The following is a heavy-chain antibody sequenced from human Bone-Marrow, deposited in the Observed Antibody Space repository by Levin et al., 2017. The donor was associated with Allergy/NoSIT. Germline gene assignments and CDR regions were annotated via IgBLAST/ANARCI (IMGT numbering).Heavy chain of an antibody. CDR3: ARKLIEVAGPGRTYYYSMDV. V-gene: IGHV4-61*01. CDR2: IYDTGRT. Sequence: SETLSLTCTVSGGSLINTFYYWSWIRQPPGMGLEWIGDIYDTGRTKYNPSLKSRVTMSLDTSKNQISFTLSSVTAADTAVYFWARKLIEVAGPGRTYYYSMDVWSQGTTVTVSS. CDR1: GGSLINTFYY. J-gene: IGHJ6*02. D-gene: IGHD6-19*01.